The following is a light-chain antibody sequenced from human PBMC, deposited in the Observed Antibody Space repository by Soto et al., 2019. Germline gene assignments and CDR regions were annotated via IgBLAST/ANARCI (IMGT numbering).Light chain of an antibody. CDR1: SNDIGGHNH. CDR2: EVT. Sequence: QSALTQPASVSGSPGQSITISCTGTSNDIGGHNHVSWYQQHPGNSPTLIIYEVTARPSGISYRFSASKSGTTASLTISGLQGEDEADYYCCSYAGIITWVCGGGTKVTVL. J-gene: IGLJ3*02. CDR3: CSYAGIITWV. V-gene: IGLV2-23*02.